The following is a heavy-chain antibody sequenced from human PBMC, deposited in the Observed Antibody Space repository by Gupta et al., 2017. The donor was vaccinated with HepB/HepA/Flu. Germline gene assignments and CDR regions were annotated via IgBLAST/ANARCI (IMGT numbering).Heavy chain of an antibody. V-gene: IGHV3-15*01. CDR2: IKSKSDGGAA. CDR3: TTDRAISPRPLFDS. Sequence: EVQLVESGGGLVKPGGSLRLSCAASGLTFKNGWLSWVRQAPGKGLEWVGRIKSKSDGGAADYGAPVKGRVVMSRDDSKNTVYLQMNSLKTEDTAMYYCTTDRAISPRPLFDSWGQGTLVTVSS. D-gene: IGHD6-6*01. J-gene: IGHJ4*02. CDR1: GLTFKNGW.